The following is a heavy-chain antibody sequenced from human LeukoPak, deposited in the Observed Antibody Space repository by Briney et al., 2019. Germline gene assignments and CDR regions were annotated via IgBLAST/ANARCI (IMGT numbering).Heavy chain of an antibody. Sequence: SETLSLTCAVYGGSFSGYYWSWIRQPPGKGLEWIGEINHSGSTNYNPSLKSRVTISVDTSKTPFSLKLNSVTAADTAVYYCAKSNGYGLVDIWGQGTMVTVSS. V-gene: IGHV4-34*01. J-gene: IGHJ3*02. CDR3: AKSNGYGLVDI. CDR1: GGSFSGYY. CDR2: INHSGST. D-gene: IGHD3-10*01.